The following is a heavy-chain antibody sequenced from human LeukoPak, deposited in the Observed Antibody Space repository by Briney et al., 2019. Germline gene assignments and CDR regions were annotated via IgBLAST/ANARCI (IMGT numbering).Heavy chain of an antibody. CDR2: IYYSGST. Sequence: SETLSLTCTVSGGSISSSSYYWGWIRQPPGKGLEWIGSIYYSGSTYYNPSLKSRVTISVDTSNNQFSLKLSSVTAADTAVYYCARVVLGATIDYWGQGTLVTVSS. CDR1: GGSISSSSYY. V-gene: IGHV4-39*07. J-gene: IGHJ4*02. CDR3: ARVVLGATIDY. D-gene: IGHD1-26*01.